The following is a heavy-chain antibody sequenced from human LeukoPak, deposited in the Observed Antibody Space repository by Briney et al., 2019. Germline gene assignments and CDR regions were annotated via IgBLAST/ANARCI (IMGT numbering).Heavy chain of an antibody. V-gene: IGHV1-24*01. CDR1: GYTLTELS. CDR2: FDPEDGET. J-gene: IGHJ6*02. CDR3: ATAVLRFLEWKQATDYGMDV. Sequence: GASVEVSCKVSGYTLTELSMHWVRQAPGKGLEWMGGFDPEDGETIYAQKFQGRVTMTEDTSTDTAYMELSSLRSEDTAVYYCATAVLRFLEWKQATDYGMDVWGQGTTVTVSS. D-gene: IGHD3-3*01.